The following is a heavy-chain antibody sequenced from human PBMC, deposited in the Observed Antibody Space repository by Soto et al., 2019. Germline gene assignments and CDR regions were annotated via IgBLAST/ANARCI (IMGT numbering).Heavy chain of an antibody. CDR1: SRSVETVMPA. D-gene: IGHD3-3*01. CDR3: ARCFFECFD. J-gene: IGHJ5*01. CDR2: TYYRSKWYN. V-gene: IGHV6-1*01. Sequence: QALSSTDALFSRSVETVMPARMWISPSPSRGLEWLGRTYYRSKWYNDYAVSVKSRITINPDTSKNQFSLQLNSVTPEDTAVYYCARCFFECFD.